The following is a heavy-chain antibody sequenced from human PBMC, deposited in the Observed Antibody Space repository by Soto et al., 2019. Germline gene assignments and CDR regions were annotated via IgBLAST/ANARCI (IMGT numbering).Heavy chain of an antibody. CDR2: ISGSGDST. CDR1: GFTFSSYA. J-gene: IGHJ4*02. Sequence: GGSLRLSCAASGFTFSSYAMHWVRQAPGKGLEWVSVISGSGDSTYYADSVKGRFTISRDSSKNTLYLQMNSLRAEDTAVYYCARRSSSWYFDYWGQGTLVTVSS. CDR3: ARRSSSWYFDY. D-gene: IGHD6-13*01. V-gene: IGHV3-23*01.